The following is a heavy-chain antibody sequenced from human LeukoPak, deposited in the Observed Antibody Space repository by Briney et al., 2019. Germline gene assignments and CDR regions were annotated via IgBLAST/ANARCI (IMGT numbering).Heavy chain of an antibody. CDR3: AREDGYSSSWYSDY. CDR1: GFTFSDYY. D-gene: IGHD6-13*01. CDR2: ISSTSIYT. J-gene: IGHJ4*02. Sequence: GGSLRLSCAASGFTFSDYYMSWIRQAPGKGLEWVSDISSTSIYTDYADSVKGRFTISRDNAKNSLYLQMNSLRAEDTAVYYCAREDGYSSSWYSDYWGQGTLVTVSS. V-gene: IGHV3-11*05.